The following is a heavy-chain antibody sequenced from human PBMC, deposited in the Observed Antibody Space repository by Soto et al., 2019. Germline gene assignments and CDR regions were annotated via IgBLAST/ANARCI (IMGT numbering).Heavy chain of an antibody. CDR1: GFTVSSKY. D-gene: IGHD2-15*01. V-gene: IGHV3-66*01. J-gene: IGHJ6*04. CDR2: IQSGGTT. Sequence: EVQLVESGGGLVQPGGSLRLSCAASGFTVSSKYMTWVRQAPGKGLEWVSLIQSGGTTYYADSVKGRFTISRDTSENTLHLQMDSLRVEDTAVYYCARDEVLCDGGRCYGIPVDVWGKGTTVTVSS. CDR3: ARDEVLCDGGRCYGIPVDV.